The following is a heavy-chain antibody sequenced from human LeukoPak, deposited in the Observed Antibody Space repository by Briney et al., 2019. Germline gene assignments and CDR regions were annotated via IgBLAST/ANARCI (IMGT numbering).Heavy chain of an antibody. D-gene: IGHD6-13*01. CDR3: ARDLRPSSSWYYFDY. J-gene: IGHJ4*02. CDR1: GYSFTTYA. CDR2: INTDTGNP. Sequence: ASVKVSCKASGYSFTTYAMNWVRQAPGQGLEWMGWINTDTGNPTYAPGFAGRVVFSLDTYVNTAYLQISSLKAEDTAIYYCARDLRPSSSWYYFDYWGQGTLVTVSS. V-gene: IGHV7-4-1*02.